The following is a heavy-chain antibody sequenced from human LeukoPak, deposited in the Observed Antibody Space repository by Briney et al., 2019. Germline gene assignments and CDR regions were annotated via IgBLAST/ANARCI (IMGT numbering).Heavy chain of an antibody. CDR3: AKRGVVIRVILVGFHKEADYFDS. CDR1: GITPRKYG. CDR2: ISDSGGRT. Sequence: PRGTLRLSCAVSGITPRKYGMRWVRQAPGEGQEWVAGISDSGGRTNYADSVKGRFIISRDNPKNTPSLQMNSLRAEDTAVFFCAKRGVVIRVILVGFHKEADYFDSWGQGALVTVSS. V-gene: IGHV3-23*01. D-gene: IGHD3-22*01. J-gene: IGHJ4*02.